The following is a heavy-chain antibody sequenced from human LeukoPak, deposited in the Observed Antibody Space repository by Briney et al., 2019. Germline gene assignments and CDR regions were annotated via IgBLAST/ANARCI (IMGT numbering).Heavy chain of an antibody. D-gene: IGHD3-10*01. CDR2: ISWNSGSI. V-gene: IGHV3-9*01. CDR1: GFTFDDYA. Sequence: PGRSLRLSCAASGFTFDDYAMHWVRQAPGKGLEWVSGISWNSGSIGYADSVKGRFTISRDNAKNSLYLQMNSLRAEDTALYYCAKALYYYGSGSYPFDCWGQGTLVTVSS. J-gene: IGHJ4*02. CDR3: AKALYYYGSGSYPFDC.